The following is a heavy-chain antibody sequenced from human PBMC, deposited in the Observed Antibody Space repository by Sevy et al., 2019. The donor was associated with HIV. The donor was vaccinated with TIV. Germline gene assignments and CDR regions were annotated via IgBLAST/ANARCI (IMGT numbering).Heavy chain of an antibody. J-gene: IGHJ5*02. CDR1: GYTFTAHY. Sequence: ASVKVSCKAFGYTFTAHYMHWVRQAPGQGLEWMGWINPNSGGTKYAQKFQGRVTMTRDTSLNTADMELSRLRSDETALYYCATYSDYGGAFDPWGQGTLVTVSS. D-gene: IGHD5-12*01. CDR2: INPNSGGT. CDR3: ATYSDYGGAFDP. V-gene: IGHV1-2*02.